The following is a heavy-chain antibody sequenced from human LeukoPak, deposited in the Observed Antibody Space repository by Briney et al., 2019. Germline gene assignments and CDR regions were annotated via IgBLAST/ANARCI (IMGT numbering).Heavy chain of an antibody. J-gene: IGHJ4*02. Sequence: SQTLSLTCAISGDLVSTTSAAWNCIRQSPSRGLECLGRTYYRSKWYNDYAVSVKSRITINPDTSKNQFSLQLTSVTPEDTAVYYCARGKQWLILGYYFDYWGQGTLVTVSS. CDR3: ARGKQWLILGYYFDY. V-gene: IGHV6-1*01. CDR2: TYYRSKWYN. CDR1: GDLVSTTSAA. D-gene: IGHD6-19*01.